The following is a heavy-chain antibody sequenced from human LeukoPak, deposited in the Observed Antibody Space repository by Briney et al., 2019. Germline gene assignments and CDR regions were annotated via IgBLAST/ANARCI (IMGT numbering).Heavy chain of an antibody. CDR3: AREAERRIVN. CDR2: IYHSGST. D-gene: IGHD1-1*01. Sequence: SQTLSLTCAVSGGSISSGGYSWSWIRQPPGKGLEWIGYIYHSGSTYYNPSLKSRVTISVDRSKNQFSLKLSSVTAADTAVYFCAREAERRIVNWGRGTPVTVSS. V-gene: IGHV4-30-2*01. CDR1: GGSISSGGYS. J-gene: IGHJ4*02.